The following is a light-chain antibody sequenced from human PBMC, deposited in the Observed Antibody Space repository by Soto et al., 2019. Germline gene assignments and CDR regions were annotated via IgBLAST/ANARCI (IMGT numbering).Light chain of an antibody. J-gene: IGKJ5*01. CDR2: DST. CDR3: QQRNVWPPIT. Sequence: EVVLTQSPGTLSLSPGERATLNCRASQSISTSSLAWYQQKSGKPPRLVIYDSTLRANGVPDRFGGSRSGTEFTLTINSLEPEDFAVYYCQQRNVWPPITFGQGTRLAIK. CDR1: QSISTSS. V-gene: IGKV3D-20*02.